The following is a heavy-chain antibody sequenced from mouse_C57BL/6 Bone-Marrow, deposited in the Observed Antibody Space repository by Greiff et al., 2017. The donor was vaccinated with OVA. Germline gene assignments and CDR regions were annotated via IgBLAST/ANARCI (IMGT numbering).Heavy chain of an antibody. J-gene: IGHJ1*03. D-gene: IGHD1-1*01. CDR3: ARVGGYYYGSSPSFYFDV. CDR1: GYAFSSSW. Sequence: QVQLKESGPELVKPGASVKISCKASGYAFSSSWMNWVKQRPGKGLEWIGRIYPGDGDTNYNGKFKGKATLTADKSSSTAYMQLSSLTSEDSAVYFCARVGGYYYGSSPSFYFDVWGTGTTVTVSS. V-gene: IGHV1-82*01. CDR2: IYPGDGDT.